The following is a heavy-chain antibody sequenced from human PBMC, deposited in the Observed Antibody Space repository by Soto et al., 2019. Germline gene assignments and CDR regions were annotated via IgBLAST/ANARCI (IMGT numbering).Heavy chain of an antibody. CDR2: IYYSGST. Sequence: TSETLSLTCTVSGGSISRYYWSWIRQPPGKGLEWIGYIYYSGSTNYNPSLKSRVTISVGTSKNQFSLKLSSVTAAGTAGYYCAGPTRGAFDIWGRGTMVTVSS. CDR3: AGPTRGAFDI. D-gene: IGHD6-6*01. CDR1: GGSISRYY. V-gene: IGHV4-59*01. J-gene: IGHJ3*02.